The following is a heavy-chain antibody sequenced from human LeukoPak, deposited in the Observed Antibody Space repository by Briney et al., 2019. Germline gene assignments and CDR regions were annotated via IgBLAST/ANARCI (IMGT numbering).Heavy chain of an antibody. CDR1: GYSISSGYY. V-gene: IGHV4-38-2*02. J-gene: IGHJ5*02. Sequence: SETLSLTCTVSGYSISSGYYWGWIRQPPGKGLEWIGSIYHSGSTNYNPSLKSRVTISVDTSKNQFSLKLSSVTAADTAVYYCARGLHDYGDTGRFDPWGQGTLVTVSS. CDR3: ARGLHDYGDTGRFDP. D-gene: IGHD4-17*01. CDR2: IYHSGST.